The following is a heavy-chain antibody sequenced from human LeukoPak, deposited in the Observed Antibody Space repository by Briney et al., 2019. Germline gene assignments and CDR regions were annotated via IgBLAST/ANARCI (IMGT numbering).Heavy chain of an antibody. CDR3: ASQATADYYYYMDV. J-gene: IGHJ6*03. CDR2: MYYSGST. Sequence: SETLSLTCTVSGGSISSRGYYWGWIRQPPGKGLEWIGSMYYSGSTYYNPSLKSRVTISVDTSKNQFSLKLSSVTAADTAVYYCASQATADYYYYMDVWGKGTTVTISS. D-gene: IGHD2-21*02. V-gene: IGHV4-39*07. CDR1: GGSISSRGYY.